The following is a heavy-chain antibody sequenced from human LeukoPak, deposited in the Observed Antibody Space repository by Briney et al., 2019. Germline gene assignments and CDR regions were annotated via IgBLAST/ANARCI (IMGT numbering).Heavy chain of an antibody. CDR3: ARGLYGSGSSAVDY. D-gene: IGHD3-10*01. J-gene: IGHJ4*02. CDR1: GGSFSGYY. CDR2: INHSGST. V-gene: IGHV4-34*01. Sequence: SETLSLTCAAYGGSFSGYYWSWIRQPPGKGLEWIGEINHSGSTNYNASLKSRVTISVDTSKNQFSLKLSSVTAADTAVYYCARGLYGSGSSAVDYWGQGTLVTVSS.